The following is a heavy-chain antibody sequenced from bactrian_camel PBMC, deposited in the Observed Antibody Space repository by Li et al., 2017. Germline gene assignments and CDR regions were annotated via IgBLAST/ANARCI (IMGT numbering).Heavy chain of an antibody. CDR1: GFTFSSYA. V-gene: IGHV3S31*01. Sequence: VQLVESGGGLVQPGGSLRLSCAASGFTFSSYAMSWVRQAQGKGLECVAAINRGGGHTYYADSVKGRFTISRDNAKDTLYLQMNTLKPEDTALYSCAEEYSCVKTVVGGTPSREDFRFWGQGSQVT. J-gene: IGHJ6*01. CDR3: AEEYSCVKTVVGGTPSREDFRF. D-gene: IGHD6*01. CDR2: INRGGGHT.